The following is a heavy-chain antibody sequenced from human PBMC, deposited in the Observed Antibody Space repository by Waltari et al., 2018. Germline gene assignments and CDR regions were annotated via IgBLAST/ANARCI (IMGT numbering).Heavy chain of an antibody. V-gene: IGHV1-24*01. D-gene: IGHD2-2*01. J-gene: IGHJ3*02. Sequence: QVQLVQSGAEVKKPGASVKVSCKVSGYTLTDLSMHWVRQAPGKGLEWMGGFGPEDGEKIDEQKFQGRVTMTEDTATDTAYMELSSLRSEDTAVYYCATLRIVVVPAANFAFDIWGQGTMVTVSS. CDR3: ATLRIVVVPAANFAFDI. CDR1: GYTLTDLS. CDR2: FGPEDGEK.